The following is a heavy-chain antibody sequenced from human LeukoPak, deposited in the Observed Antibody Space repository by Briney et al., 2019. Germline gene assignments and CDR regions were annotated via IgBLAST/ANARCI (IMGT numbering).Heavy chain of an antibody. V-gene: IGHV3-23*01. CDR1: GFTFTNYV. CDR2: VSGGGGTT. D-gene: IGHD6-19*01. J-gene: IGHJ4*02. CDR3: AKDFAVAGYSSGSVDY. Sequence: GGSLRLSCAASGFTFTNYVMSWVRQAPGKGLEWVSSVSGGGGTTYYADSEEGRFAISRDNSKDTLYPQMNSLRAEDTAVYYCAKDFAVAGYSSGSVDYWGQGTLVTVSS.